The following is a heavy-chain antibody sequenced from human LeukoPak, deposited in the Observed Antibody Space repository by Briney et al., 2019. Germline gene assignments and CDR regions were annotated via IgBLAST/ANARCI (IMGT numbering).Heavy chain of an antibody. J-gene: IGHJ4*02. D-gene: IGHD4-17*01. CDR1: GYTFTSYD. CDR2: MNPNSGNT. Sequence: ASVKVSCKASGYTFTSYDINWVRQATGQGLEWMGWMNPNSGNTSYAQKFQGRVTMTRDMSTSTVYMELSSLRSEDTAVYYCARGAEVYGDYAFDYWGQGTLVTVSS. CDR3: ARGAEVYGDYAFDY. V-gene: IGHV1-8*01.